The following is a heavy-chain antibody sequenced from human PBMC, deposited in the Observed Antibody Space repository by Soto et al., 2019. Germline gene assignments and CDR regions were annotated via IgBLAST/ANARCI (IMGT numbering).Heavy chain of an antibody. J-gene: IGHJ3*02. Sequence: PGVSLRLSCAASGFTFSTYAMNWVRQAPGKGLEWVSAISKTGVSTYYAESVRGRFTISRDNSINTLYLQMSGLRTEDTAVYYCAHPRGYGVFDAVDIWGQGTMVTVSS. V-gene: IGHV3-23*01. D-gene: IGHD4-17*01. CDR1: GFTFSTYA. CDR3: AHPRGYGVFDAVDI. CDR2: ISKTGVST.